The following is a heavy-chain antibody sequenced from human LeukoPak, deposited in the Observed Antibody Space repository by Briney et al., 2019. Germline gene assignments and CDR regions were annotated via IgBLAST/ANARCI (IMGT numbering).Heavy chain of an antibody. CDR1: GFTFIDYY. V-gene: IGHV3-11*06. J-gene: IGHJ4*02. D-gene: IGHD6-13*01. CDR3: ARARYSSSWYYFDF. Sequence: GGSLRLSCAASGFTFIDYYMTWIRQAPGKGLEWVSYITSGRSYTDYADSVKGRFTISRDNAKNSLCLQMNSLRADDTAVYYCARARYSSSWYYFDFWGQGTLVTVSS. CDR2: ITSGRSYT.